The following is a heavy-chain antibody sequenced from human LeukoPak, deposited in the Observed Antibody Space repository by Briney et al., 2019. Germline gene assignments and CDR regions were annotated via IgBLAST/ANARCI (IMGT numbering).Heavy chain of an antibody. J-gene: IGHJ1*01. CDR3: ARDQEMATILFQH. V-gene: IGHV3-30-3*01. D-gene: IGHD5-24*01. Sequence: GGSLRLSCAASGFTFSSYAMHWVRQAPGKGLEWVAVISYDGSNKYYADSVKGRFTISRDNAKNSLYLQMNSLRAEDTAVYYCARDQEMATILFQHWGQGTLVTVSS. CDR1: GFTFSSYA. CDR2: ISYDGSNK.